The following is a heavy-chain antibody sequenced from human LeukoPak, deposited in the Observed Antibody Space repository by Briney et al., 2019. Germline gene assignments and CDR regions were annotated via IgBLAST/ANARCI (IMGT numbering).Heavy chain of an antibody. CDR3: ARDRRLRYFDWLSYPSYYYGMDV. V-gene: IGHV3-30*04. CDR1: GFTFSSYA. D-gene: IGHD3-9*01. Sequence: GRSLRLSCAASGFTFSSYAMHWVRQAPGKGLEWVAVISYDGSNKYYADSVKSRFTISRDNSKNTLYLQMNSQRAEDTAVYYCARDRRLRYFDWLSYPSYYYGMDVWGQGTTVTVSS. J-gene: IGHJ6*02. CDR2: ISYDGSNK.